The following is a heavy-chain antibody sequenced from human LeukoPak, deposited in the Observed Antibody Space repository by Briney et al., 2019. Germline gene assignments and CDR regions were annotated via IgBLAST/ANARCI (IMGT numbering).Heavy chain of an antibody. Sequence: SQTLSLTCAISGDSFSRNNAGWNWLRQSPSRGLEWLVSTYYRSKFYNDYAVSVQSRITIDPDTSRNQFSLQLNSVTPEDTAIYHCVRGQWNPIYYFDSWGQGTRVTVSS. D-gene: IGHD6-19*01. CDR3: VRGQWNPIYYFDS. V-gene: IGHV6-1*01. CDR1: GDSFSRNNAG. CDR2: TYYRSKFYN. J-gene: IGHJ4*02.